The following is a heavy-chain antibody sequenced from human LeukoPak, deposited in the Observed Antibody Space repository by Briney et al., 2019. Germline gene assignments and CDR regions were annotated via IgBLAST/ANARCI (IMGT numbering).Heavy chain of an antibody. CDR3: ARGMARGGYNEDAFDI. J-gene: IGHJ3*02. Sequence: GGSLRLSCAASGFTFSEYYMSWIRQAPGKGLEWVSYISSSGSTIYYADSVKGRFTISRDNAKNSLYLQMNSLRAEDTAVYYCARGMARGGYNEDAFDIWGQGTMVTVSS. V-gene: IGHV3-11*01. CDR1: GFTFSEYY. CDR2: ISSSGSTI. D-gene: IGHD5-24*01.